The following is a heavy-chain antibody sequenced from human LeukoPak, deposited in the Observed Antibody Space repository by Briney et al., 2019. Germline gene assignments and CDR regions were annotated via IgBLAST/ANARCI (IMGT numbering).Heavy chain of an antibody. V-gene: IGHV4-4*07. D-gene: IGHD2-2*01. J-gene: IGHJ3*02. CDR1: GGSISSYY. Sequence: SETLSLTCTVSGGSISSYYWSWIRQPAGKGLEWIGRIYTSGSTNYNPSLKSRVTMSVDTSKNQSSLKLSSVTAADTAVYYCARPSIPSAAASALDIWGQGTMVTVSP. CDR2: IYTSGST. CDR3: ARPSIPSAAASALDI.